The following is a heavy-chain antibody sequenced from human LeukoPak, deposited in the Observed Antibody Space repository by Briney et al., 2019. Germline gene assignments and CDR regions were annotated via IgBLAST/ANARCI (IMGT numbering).Heavy chain of an antibody. CDR3: APQQAYSPYNWFDP. CDR1: GFTFSSYT. V-gene: IGHV3-74*03. J-gene: IGHJ5*02. Sequence: GGSLRLSCAASGFTFSSYTMSWVRQAPGTGLVWVSRIHPDGSITTYADSVKGRFTISRDNAKNTLYLQMNSLRAEDTAVYYCAPQQAYSPYNWFDPWGQGTLVTVSS. D-gene: IGHD5-12*01. CDR2: IHPDGSIT.